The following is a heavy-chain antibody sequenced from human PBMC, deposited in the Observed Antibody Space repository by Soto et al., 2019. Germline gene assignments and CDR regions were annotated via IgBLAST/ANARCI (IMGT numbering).Heavy chain of an antibody. CDR3: ARYLANSDDYGDYVDGY. Sequence: QVQLVESGGGVVQPGRSRRLSCSASGLTFRSDARHWVRQAPGQGREWGAVISYDGSNKYYADSVKGRFTISRDNSKNKLYMQMNSLRAEDTAVYYCARYLANSDDYGDYVDGYWGQGTLVTVSS. CDR2: ISYDGSNK. D-gene: IGHD4-17*01. V-gene: IGHV3-30-3*01. CDR1: GLTFRSDA. J-gene: IGHJ4*02.